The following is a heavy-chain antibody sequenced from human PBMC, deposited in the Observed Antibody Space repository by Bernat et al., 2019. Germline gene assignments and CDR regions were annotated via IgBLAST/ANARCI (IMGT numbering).Heavy chain of an antibody. CDR1: GFTFSSYS. CDR2: ISSSCSTI. J-gene: IGHJ4*02. D-gene: IGHD6-19*01. CDR3: ARGLFIPRIAVGTFDY. Sequence: EVQLVESGGGLVQPGGSLRLSCAASGFTFSSYSMNWVRQAPGKGLEWFSYISSSCSTIYYADSVKGRFTISRDNAKNSLYLQMNSLRAEDTAVYYCARGLFIPRIAVGTFDYWGQGTLVTVSS. V-gene: IGHV3-48*01.